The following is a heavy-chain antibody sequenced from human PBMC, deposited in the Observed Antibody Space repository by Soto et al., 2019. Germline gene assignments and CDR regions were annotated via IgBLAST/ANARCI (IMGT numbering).Heavy chain of an antibody. J-gene: IGHJ6*02. D-gene: IGHD6-13*01. V-gene: IGHV3-33*01. Sequence: PGGSLRLSCAASGFTFSSYGMHWVRQAPGKGLEWVAVIWYDGSNKYYADSVKGRFTISRDNSKNTLYLQMNSLRAEDTAVYYCARMGYSLQDYYYYGMDVWGQGTTVTVSS. CDR1: GFTFSSYG. CDR2: IWYDGSNK. CDR3: ARMGYSLQDYYYYGMDV.